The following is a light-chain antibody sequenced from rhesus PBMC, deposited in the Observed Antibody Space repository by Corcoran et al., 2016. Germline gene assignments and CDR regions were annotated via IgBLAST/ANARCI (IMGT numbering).Light chain of an antibody. Sequence: DIQMTQSPSSLSASVGDTVTITCRASQGISSYLNWFQQKPGKAPTPLIYYASILQRGVPSRFRGSGSGTEYTLTISSLQPEDFATYYCQQYDDLPYSFGQGTKGEIK. J-gene: IGKJ2*01. CDR1: QGISSY. CDR3: QQYDDLPYS. CDR2: YAS. V-gene: IGKV1-28*02.